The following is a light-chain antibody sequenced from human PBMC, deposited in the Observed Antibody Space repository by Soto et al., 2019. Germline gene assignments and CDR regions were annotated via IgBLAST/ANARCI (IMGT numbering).Light chain of an antibody. CDR2: ATS. V-gene: IGKV3-20*01. J-gene: IGKJ3*01. CDR1: QSVSSTY. CDR3: QQYNSSVFT. Sequence: EIVLTQSPGTLSLSPGERATLSCRASQSVSSTYLAWYQQKPGQAPRLLIFATSSRATGIPDRFSGSGSGTDFTLTISRLEPEDFAVYYCQQYNSSVFTFGPGTKVDIK.